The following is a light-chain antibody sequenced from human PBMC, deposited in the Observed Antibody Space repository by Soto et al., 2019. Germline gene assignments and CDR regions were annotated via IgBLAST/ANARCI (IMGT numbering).Light chain of an antibody. J-gene: IGKJ4*01. Sequence: DIQMTQSASSLPASVGDTVTISCQASQDISKYLNWFQQKPGKAPKLLIYDVFNVETGVPSRFIGRGSGTDFTLIISNLQPEDFATYYCQQYDQLPSTFGGGTKVDIK. V-gene: IGKV1-33*01. CDR3: QQYDQLPST. CDR2: DVF. CDR1: QDISKY.